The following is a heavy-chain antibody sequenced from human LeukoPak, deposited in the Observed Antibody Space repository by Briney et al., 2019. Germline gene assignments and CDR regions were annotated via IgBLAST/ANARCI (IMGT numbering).Heavy chain of an antibody. J-gene: IGHJ4*02. CDR2: ISGSGGST. CDR1: GFTCSSYA. V-gene: IGHV3-23*01. D-gene: IGHD3-22*01. CDR3: AKVRGYYDSSGYLDY. Sequence: GGSLRLXCAASGFTCSSYAMRWVRQAPGKGLEWVSAISGSGGSTYYADSVKGRFTISRDNSKNTLYLQMNSLRAEDTAVYYCAKVRGYYDSSGYLDYWGQGTLVTVSS.